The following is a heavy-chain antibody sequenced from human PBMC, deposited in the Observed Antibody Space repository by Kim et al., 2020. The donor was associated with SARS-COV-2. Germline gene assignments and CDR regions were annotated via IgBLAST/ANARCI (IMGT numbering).Heavy chain of an antibody. CDR3: AQRPYSYGPFDY. CDR2: ISSSSDYI. D-gene: IGHD5-18*01. CDR1: GFTFSRYS. J-gene: IGHJ4*02. V-gene: IGHV3-21*01. Sequence: GGSLRLSCAASGFTFSRYSMNWVRQAPGKGLEWVSSISSSSDYISYADSVKGRFTISRDNAKNSLSLQMNSLRAEDTAVYYCAQRPYSYGPFDYGGQGTLVTVPS.